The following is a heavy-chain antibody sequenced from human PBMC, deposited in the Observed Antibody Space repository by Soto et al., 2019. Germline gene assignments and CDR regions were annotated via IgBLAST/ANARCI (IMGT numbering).Heavy chain of an antibody. J-gene: IGHJ6*03. CDR1: GGSISSYY. Sequence: TLSLTCTVSGGSISSYYWSWIRQPPGKGLEWIGYIYSSGSTNYNPSLKSRVTISVHTSENQFSLKLSSVTAADTAVYYCARTVTNAYYYYMDVWGKGTTVTVSS. V-gene: IGHV4-59*08. D-gene: IGHD4-4*01. CDR3: ARTVTNAYYYYMDV. CDR2: IYSSGST.